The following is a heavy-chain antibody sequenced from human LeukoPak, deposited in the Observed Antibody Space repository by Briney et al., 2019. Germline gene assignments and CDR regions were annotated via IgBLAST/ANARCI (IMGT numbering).Heavy chain of an antibody. CDR1: GGTFSSYA. CDR2: IIPIFGTA. CDR3: ARVGPYSSSWYLLQGSGWFDP. J-gene: IGHJ5*02. D-gene: IGHD6-13*01. V-gene: IGHV1-69*01. Sequence: EASVKVSCKASGGTFSSYAVSWVRQAPGQGLEWMGGIIPIFGTANYAQKFQGRVTITADESTSTAYMELSSLRSEDTAVYYCARVGPYSSSWYLLQGSGWFDPWGQGTLVTVSS.